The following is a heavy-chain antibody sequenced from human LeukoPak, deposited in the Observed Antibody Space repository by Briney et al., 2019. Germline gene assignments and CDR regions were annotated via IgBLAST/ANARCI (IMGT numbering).Heavy chain of an antibody. D-gene: IGHD2-15*01. V-gene: IGHV1-8*01. CDR1: GYTFTSYD. CDR2: MNPNSGNT. J-gene: IGHJ4*02. CDR3: ARVSFSGRRYCSGGSCHLKYRHFDY. Sequence: RASVKVSCKASGYTFTSYDINWVRQATGQGLEWMGWMNPNSGNTGYAQKFQGRVTMTRNTSISTAYMELSSLRSEDTAVYYCARVSFSGRRYCSGGSCHLKYRHFDYWGQGTLVTVSS.